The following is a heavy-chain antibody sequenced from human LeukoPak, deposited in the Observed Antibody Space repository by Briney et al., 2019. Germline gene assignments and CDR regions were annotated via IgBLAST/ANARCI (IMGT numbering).Heavy chain of an antibody. D-gene: IGHD3-16*01. V-gene: IGHV1-8*01. CDR1: GFTFTNYD. Sequence: ASVKVSCKATGFTFTNYDINWVRQTTGQGLEWMGWMNPNSGNTGYAQKFQGRVTMTRDTSITTVYMELSSLTSEDTAVYYCATNYGLIDYWGQGTLVTVSS. CDR2: MNPNSGNT. J-gene: IGHJ4*02. CDR3: ATNYGLIDY.